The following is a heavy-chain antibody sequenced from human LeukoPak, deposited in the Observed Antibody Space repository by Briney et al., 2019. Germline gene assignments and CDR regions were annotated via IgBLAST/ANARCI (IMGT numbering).Heavy chain of an antibody. V-gene: IGHV1-46*01. D-gene: IGHD3-10*01. CDR1: GYTFTSYY. J-gene: IGHJ6*03. Sequence: ASVKVSCKASGYTFTSYYMHWVRQAPGQGLEWMGIINPSGGSTRYVQKFQGRVTMTRDMSTSTVYMELSSLRSDDTAVYYCAREMVRGVIITRRYMDVWGKGTTVTVSS. CDR2: INPSGGST. CDR3: AREMVRGVIITRRYMDV.